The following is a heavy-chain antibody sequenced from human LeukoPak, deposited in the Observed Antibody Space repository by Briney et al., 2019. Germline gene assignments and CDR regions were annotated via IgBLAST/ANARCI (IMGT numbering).Heavy chain of an antibody. D-gene: IGHD6-19*01. CDR2: ISWNSGSI. CDR3: AKDITWGSGWYYFDY. V-gene: IGHV3-9*01. Sequence: GGSLRLSCAASGFTFDDYAMHWVRQAPGKGLEWVSGISWNSGSIGYADSVKGRFTISRDNAKNSLYLQMNSLRAEDTALYYCAKDITWGSGWYYFDYWGQGTLITVSS. J-gene: IGHJ4*02. CDR1: GFTFDDYA.